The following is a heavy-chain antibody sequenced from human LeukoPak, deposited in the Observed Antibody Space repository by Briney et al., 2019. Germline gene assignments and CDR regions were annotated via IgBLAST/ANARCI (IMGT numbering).Heavy chain of an antibody. CDR3: ARDGTSVQFQL. CDR1: GGSFSGYY. CDR2: INHSGST. Sequence: SETLSLTCAVYGGSFSGYYWSWIRQPPGKGLEWIGEINHSGSTNYNPSLKSRVTISVDTSKNQFSLKLSSVTAADTAVYYCARDGTSVQFQLWGQGTLVTVSS. D-gene: IGHD1-26*01. J-gene: IGHJ1*01. V-gene: IGHV4-34*01.